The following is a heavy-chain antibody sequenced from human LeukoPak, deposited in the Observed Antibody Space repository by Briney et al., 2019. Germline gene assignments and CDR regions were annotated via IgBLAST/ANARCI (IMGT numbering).Heavy chain of an antibody. V-gene: IGHV3-23*01. CDR2: ISGSGGST. Sequence: PGGSLRLSCAASGFTFSSYAMSWVRQAPGKGLEWVSAISGSGGSTYYADSVKGRFTISRDNSKNTLYLQMNGLRAEDTAVYYWARAYGDYVPFDYWGQGTLVTVSS. J-gene: IGHJ4*02. CDR1: GFTFSSYA. CDR3: ARAYGDYVPFDY. D-gene: IGHD4-17*01.